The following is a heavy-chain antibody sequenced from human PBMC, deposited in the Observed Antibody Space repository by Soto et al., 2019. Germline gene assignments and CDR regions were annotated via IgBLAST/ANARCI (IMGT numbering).Heavy chain of an antibody. D-gene: IGHD2-8*01. V-gene: IGHV3-30*18. CDR1: GYSFVYG. Sequence: QVHLVESGGGVVQPGRSLRLSCAAGYSFVYGMHWVRQAPGKGLEWVSFISYDGSNKYYADSVKGRFTVSIDNSRNTGLLEMDRLRIEDTAVYYCAKAGGKVSTPFDPWGQGILVTVSP. J-gene: IGHJ5*02. CDR2: ISYDGSNK. CDR3: AKAGGKVSTPFDP.